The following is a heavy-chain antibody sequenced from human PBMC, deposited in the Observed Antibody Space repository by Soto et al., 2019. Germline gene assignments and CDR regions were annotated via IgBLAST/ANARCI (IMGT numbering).Heavy chain of an antibody. D-gene: IGHD6-13*01. CDR2: IYPGDSDT. V-gene: IGHV5-51*01. CDR1: GYSFTSYW. CDR3: ARHHGSPGSYFGLDV. Sequence: PGESLKISCKGSGYSFTSYWINWVRQMPGKGLEGMGIIYPGDSDTRYSPSFQGQVTISADKSIATAYLQWRSLKASDTAVYYCARHHGSPGSYFGLDVWGQGTTVTVSS. J-gene: IGHJ6*02.